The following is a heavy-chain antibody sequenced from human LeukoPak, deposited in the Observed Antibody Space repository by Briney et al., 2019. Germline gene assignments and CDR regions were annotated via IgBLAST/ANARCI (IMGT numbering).Heavy chain of an antibody. J-gene: IGHJ5*02. CDR1: GYTFTSYY. V-gene: IGHV1-46*01. CDR3: ARDTREMATIT. CDR2: INPSGGST. Sequence: ASVKVSCKASGYTFTSYYMHWVRQAPGQGLEWMGIINPSGGSTSYAQKFQGRVTMTRDMSTSTVYMELSSLRSEDTAVYYCARDTREMATITWGQGTLVTVSS. D-gene: IGHD5-24*01.